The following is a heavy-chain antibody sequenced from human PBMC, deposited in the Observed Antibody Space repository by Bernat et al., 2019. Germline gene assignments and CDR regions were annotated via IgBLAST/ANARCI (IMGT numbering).Heavy chain of an antibody. CDR2: ISSSSSTI. CDR3: ARVAVYYYGSGSYPLDY. D-gene: IGHD3-10*01. CDR1: GFTFSSYS. Sequence: EVQLVESGGGLVQPGGSLRLSCAASGFTFSSYSMNWVRQAPGKGLEWVSYISSSSSTIYYADSVKGRFTISRDNAMNSLYLQMNSLRAEDTAVYYCARVAVYYYGSGSYPLDYWGQGTLVTVSS. V-gene: IGHV3-48*01. J-gene: IGHJ4*02.